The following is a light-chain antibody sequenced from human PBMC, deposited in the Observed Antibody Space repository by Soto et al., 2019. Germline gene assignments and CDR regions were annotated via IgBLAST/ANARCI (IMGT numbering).Light chain of an antibody. CDR1: SSNIGTNY. J-gene: IGLJ1*01. CDR3: CSYAGSYTYV. CDR2: RNN. Sequence: QSVLTQPPSASGTPGQRVTISCSGSSSNIGTNYVYWYQHLPGTAPKLLIYRNNQRPSGIPDRFSGSKSGTSASLAISGLRSEDEADYYCCSYAGSYTYVFGTGTNLTVL. V-gene: IGLV1-47*01.